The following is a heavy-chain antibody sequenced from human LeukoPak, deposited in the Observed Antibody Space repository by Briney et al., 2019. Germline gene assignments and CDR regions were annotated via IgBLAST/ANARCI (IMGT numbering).Heavy chain of an antibody. J-gene: IGHJ5*02. V-gene: IGHV3-21*01. CDR3: ARGSVSYSSSWLNWFDP. CDR2: ISSSSSYI. Sequence: GGSLRLSCAASGFTFSSYSMNWVRQAPGKGLEWVSSISSSSSYIYYADSVKGRFTISRDNAKNSLYLQMNSLRAEDTAVHYCARGSVSYSSSWLNWFDPWGQGTLVTVSS. CDR1: GFTFSSYS. D-gene: IGHD6-13*01.